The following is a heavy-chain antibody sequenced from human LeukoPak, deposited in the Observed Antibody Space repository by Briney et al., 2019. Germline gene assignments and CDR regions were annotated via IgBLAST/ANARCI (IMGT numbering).Heavy chain of an antibody. V-gene: IGHV3-30*18. CDR3: AKAGAARSRYYYYYMDV. Sequence: GGSLRLSCAASGFTFSSYWMSWVRQAPGKGLEWVAVISYDGSNKYYADSVKGRFTISRDNSKNTLYLQMNSLRAEDTAVYYCAKAGAARSRYYYYYMDVWGKGTTVTVSS. J-gene: IGHJ6*03. CDR1: GFTFSSYW. CDR2: ISYDGSNK. D-gene: IGHD6-6*01.